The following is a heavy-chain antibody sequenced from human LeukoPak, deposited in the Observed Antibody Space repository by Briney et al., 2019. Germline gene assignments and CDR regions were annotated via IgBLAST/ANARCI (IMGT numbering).Heavy chain of an antibody. D-gene: IGHD6-19*01. CDR2: IRSKAYGWTT. J-gene: IGHJ4*02. Sequence: GRSLRLSCTASGFTFGDYAMSWFRQAPGKGLEWVGFIRSKAYGWTTEYAASVKSRFTISRDASKSIAYLQMNSLKTEDTAVYYCTRAGYSSGWSFWGQGTLVTVSS. CDR1: GFTFGDYA. CDR3: TRAGYSSGWSF. V-gene: IGHV3-49*03.